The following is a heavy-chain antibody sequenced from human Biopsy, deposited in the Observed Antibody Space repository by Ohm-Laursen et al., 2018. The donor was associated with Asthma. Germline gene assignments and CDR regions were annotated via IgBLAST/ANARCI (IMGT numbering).Heavy chain of an antibody. CDR3: ARPRWGPYGY. D-gene: IGHD4-17*01. V-gene: IGHV3-48*02. Sequence: GSLRLSCAASGFTFGDYSMNWVRQAPGKGLEWVSYISSSSSTIYYADSVEGRFTISRDNAKNSLYLQMNSLRDEDTAVYYCARPRWGPYGYWGQGTLVTVSS. J-gene: IGHJ4*02. CDR2: ISSSSSTI. CDR1: GFTFGDYS.